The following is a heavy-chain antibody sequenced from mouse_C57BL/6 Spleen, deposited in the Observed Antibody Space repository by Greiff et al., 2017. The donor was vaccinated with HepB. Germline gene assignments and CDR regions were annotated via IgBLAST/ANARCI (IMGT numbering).Heavy chain of an antibody. CDR1: GYAFSSSW. CDR2: IYPGDGDT. J-gene: IGHJ2*01. CDR3: SYGNYDYFDY. D-gene: IGHD2-1*01. Sequence: QVQLQQSGPELVKPGASVKISCKASGYAFSSSWMNWVKQRPGKGLEWTGRIYPGDGDTNYNGKFKGKATLTADKSSSTAYMQLSSLTSEDSAVYFCSYGNYDYFDYWGQGTTLTVSS. V-gene: IGHV1-82*01.